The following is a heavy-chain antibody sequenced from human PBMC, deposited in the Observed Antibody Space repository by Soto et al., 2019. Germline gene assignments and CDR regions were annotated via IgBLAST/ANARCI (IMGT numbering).Heavy chain of an antibody. CDR2: VDPEDGET. J-gene: IGHJ6*02. D-gene: IGHD3-3*01. CDR3: ATEGDFWSGNRSSYGMDV. Sequence: ASVKVSCKVSGYTLTELSMHWVRQAPGKGLEWMGGVDPEDGETTYAQKSQGRGTMTEDTSTDTAYMELSSLRAEDTAAYYCATEGDFWSGNRSSYGMDVWGQGTTVTVSS. CDR1: GYTLTELS. V-gene: IGHV1-24*01.